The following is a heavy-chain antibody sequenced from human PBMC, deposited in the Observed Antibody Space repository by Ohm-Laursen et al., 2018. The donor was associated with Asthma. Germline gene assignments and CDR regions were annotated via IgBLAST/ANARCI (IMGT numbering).Heavy chain of an antibody. V-gene: IGHV3-48*01. CDR2: ISSSSSTI. D-gene: IGHD4-17*01. J-gene: IGHJ4*02. Sequence: SLRLSCAASGFTFSSYSMNWVRQAPGKGLEWVSYISSSSSTIYYADSVKGRFTISRDNAKNSLYLQMNSLRAEDTAVYYCAKVVLTPYVGYGDYDSDYWGQGTLVTVSS. CDR3: AKVVLTPYVGYGDYDSDY. CDR1: GFTFSSYS.